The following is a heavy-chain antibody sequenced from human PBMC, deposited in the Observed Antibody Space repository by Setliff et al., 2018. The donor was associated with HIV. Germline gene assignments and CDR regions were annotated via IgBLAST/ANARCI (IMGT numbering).Heavy chain of an antibody. V-gene: IGHV4-39*02. D-gene: IGHD6-25*01. J-gene: IGHJ5*01. CDR2: FYYNGDS. CDR3: AGGFPKYNFRLFDS. Sequence: SETLSLTCTVSGDSVNDRSYFWGWIRQPPGKGLEWIGTFYYNGDSRYNPSLNSRVTISVDTSKNHFSLKLTSVTAADTAVYFCAGGFPKYNFRLFDSWGQGTLVTVSS. CDR1: GDSVNDRSYF.